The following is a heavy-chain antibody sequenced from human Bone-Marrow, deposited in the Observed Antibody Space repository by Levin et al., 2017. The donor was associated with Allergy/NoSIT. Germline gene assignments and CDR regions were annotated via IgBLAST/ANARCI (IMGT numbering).Heavy chain of an antibody. J-gene: IGHJ5*02. CDR2: ILPMSGTT. Sequence: VASVKVSCKTSGGTFSNYGISWVRQAPGQGLEWMGGILPMSGTTNYAEKFQGRVTITADASKSTAYMDLYSLTSDDTAIYYCARDFHASRHTLRHNNFFEAWGQGTLVTVSS. CDR1: GGTFSNYG. D-gene: IGHD5/OR15-5a*01. CDR3: ARDFHASRHTLRHNNFFEA. V-gene: IGHV1-69*13.